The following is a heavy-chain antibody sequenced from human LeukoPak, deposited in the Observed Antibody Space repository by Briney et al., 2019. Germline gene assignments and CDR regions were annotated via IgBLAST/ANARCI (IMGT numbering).Heavy chain of an antibody. V-gene: IGHV4-39*01. Sequence: KTSETLSLTCTVSGGSISSSSYYWGWIRQPPGKGLEWIGSIYYSGSTYYNPSLKSRVTISVDTSKNQFSLKLSSVTAADTAVYYCARHSRIMITFGGVIVPFFDYWGQGTLVTVSS. CDR1: GGSISSSSYY. CDR2: IYYSGST. J-gene: IGHJ4*02. D-gene: IGHD3-16*02. CDR3: ARHSRIMITFGGVIVPFFDY.